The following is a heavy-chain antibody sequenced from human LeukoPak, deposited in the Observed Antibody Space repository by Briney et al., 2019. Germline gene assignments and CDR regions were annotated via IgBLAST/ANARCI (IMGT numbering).Heavy chain of an antibody. V-gene: IGHV3-7*01. D-gene: IGHD2-2*01. CDR3: GRLAHNAWYAIDF. CDR1: GGSISSYY. J-gene: IGHJ4*02. CDR2: ILPDGSQK. Sequence: ETLSLTCTVSGGSISSYYWSWIRQPPGKGLEWLANILPDGSQKYYVDSVKGRFTISRDNPKNSLYLQINNLRAEDTAVYYCGRLAHNAWYAIDFWGQGTLVTVSS.